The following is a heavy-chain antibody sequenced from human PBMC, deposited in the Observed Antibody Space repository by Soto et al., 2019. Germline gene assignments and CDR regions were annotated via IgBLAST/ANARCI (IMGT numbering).Heavy chain of an antibody. V-gene: IGHV3-15*01. Sequence: EVQLVESGGGLVKPGGSLRLSCAGSGFTFSNAWMRWVRRAPGKGLEWVGRIKSDDYEGAIDYAATVKGRVTISRDDSKNTLFLQMNNLRAEDTAVYSCTTTKGRLEPPTNDFGGQGTPVIVSS. CDR3: TTTKGRLEPPTNDF. CDR2: IKSDDYEGAI. CDR1: GFTFSNAW. J-gene: IGHJ1*01. D-gene: IGHD2-8*01.